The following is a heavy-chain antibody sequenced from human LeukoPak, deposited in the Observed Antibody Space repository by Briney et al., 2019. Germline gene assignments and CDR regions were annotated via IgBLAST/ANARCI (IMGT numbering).Heavy chain of an antibody. D-gene: IGHD2-15*01. CDR3: AREAGAYCSGGSCNDEADAFDI. J-gene: IGHJ3*02. CDR2: INPSGGST. CDR1: GYTFTSYY. Sequence: ASVKVSCKASGYTFTSYYMHWVRQAPGQGLEWMGIINPSGGSTSYAQKLQGRVTMTRDTSTSTVYMELSSLRSEDTAVYCCAREAGAYCSGGSCNDEADAFDIWGQGTMVTVSS. V-gene: IGHV1-46*01.